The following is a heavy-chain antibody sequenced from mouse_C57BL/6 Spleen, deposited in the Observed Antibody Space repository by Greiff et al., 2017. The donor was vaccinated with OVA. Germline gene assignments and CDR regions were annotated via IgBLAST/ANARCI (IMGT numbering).Heavy chain of an antibody. Sequence: QVQLQQPGAELVMPGASVKLSCKASGYTFTSYWMHWVKQRPGQGLEWIGEIDHSDSYTTYNPTFKGTSTLTVDKSSSTSNMQLSSLTAEDSAVYYCARATTVVAPFDYWGKGTTLTVSA. D-gene: IGHD1-1*01. CDR1: GYTFTSYW. CDR2: IDHSDSYT. CDR3: ARATTVVAPFDY. V-gene: IGHV1-69*01. J-gene: IGHJ2*01.